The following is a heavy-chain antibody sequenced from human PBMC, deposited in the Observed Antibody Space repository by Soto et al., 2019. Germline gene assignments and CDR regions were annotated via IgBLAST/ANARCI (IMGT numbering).Heavy chain of an antibody. CDR1: GFTFSSYA. J-gene: IGHJ5*02. D-gene: IGHD2-15*01. Sequence: GGSLRLSCAASGFTFSSYAMSWVRQAPGKGLEWVSAISGSGGSTYYADSVKGRFTISRDNSKNTLYLQMNSLRAEDTAVYYCAKALEDIVVVVAARGARWFDPWGQGTLVTVSS. CDR2: ISGSGGST. V-gene: IGHV3-23*01. CDR3: AKALEDIVVVVAARGARWFDP.